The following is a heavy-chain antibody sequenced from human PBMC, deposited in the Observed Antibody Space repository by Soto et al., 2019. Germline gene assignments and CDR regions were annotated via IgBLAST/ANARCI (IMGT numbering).Heavy chain of an antibody. Sequence: QVQLQEAGPGLVKPSQTLSLTCTVSGGSISSGGYYWSWIRQPPGKGLEWIGYIYYSGSTDYNPSLKSRVTISVDTSKNQFSLKLSSVTAADTAVYYCARARGYYGSGSYSPFDYWGQGTLVTVSS. V-gene: IGHV4-31*03. CDR1: GGSISSGGYY. J-gene: IGHJ4*02. CDR2: IYYSGST. CDR3: ARARGYYGSGSYSPFDY. D-gene: IGHD3-10*01.